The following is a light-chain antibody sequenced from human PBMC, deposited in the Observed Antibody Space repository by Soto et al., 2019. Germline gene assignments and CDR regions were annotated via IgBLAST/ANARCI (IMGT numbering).Light chain of an antibody. CDR2: EVS. CDR3: TSYTISNTLL. J-gene: IGLJ2*01. V-gene: IGLV2-14*01. CDR1: SSDIGGYNY. Sequence: QSALTQPASVSGSPGQSITISCTGTSSDIGGYNYVSWYQQHPGKAPKLMIFEVSHRPSGVSNRFSGSKSGNTASLTISGLQAEDEADYYCTSYTISNTLLFGGGTKLTVL.